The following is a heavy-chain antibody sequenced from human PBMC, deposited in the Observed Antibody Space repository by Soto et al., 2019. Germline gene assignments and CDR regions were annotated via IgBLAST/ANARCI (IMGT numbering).Heavy chain of an antibody. Sequence: QVQLVESGGGVVQPGRSLRLSCAASGFTFSSYGMHWVRQAPGKGLEWVAVISYDGSNKYYADSVKGRFTISRDNSKNPLYLQMNSLRAEDTAVYYCAKASGGSSPAFDYWGQGTLVTVSS. V-gene: IGHV3-30*18. CDR2: ISYDGSNK. CDR3: AKASGGSSPAFDY. D-gene: IGHD1-26*01. J-gene: IGHJ4*02. CDR1: GFTFSSYG.